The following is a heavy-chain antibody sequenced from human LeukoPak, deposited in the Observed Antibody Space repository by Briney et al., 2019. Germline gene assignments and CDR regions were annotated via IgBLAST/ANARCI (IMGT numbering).Heavy chain of an antibody. CDR3: ARARTYDILTGHYPLDAFDI. V-gene: IGHV4-4*07. CDR2: IYTSGST. D-gene: IGHD3-9*01. CDR1: GGSISSYY. Sequence: SETLSLTCTVSGGSISSYYWSWIRQPAGKGLEWIGRIYTSGSTNYNPSLKSRVTMSVDTSKNQFSLKLSSVTAADTAVYYCARARTYDILTGHYPLDAFDIWGQGTMVTVSS. J-gene: IGHJ3*02.